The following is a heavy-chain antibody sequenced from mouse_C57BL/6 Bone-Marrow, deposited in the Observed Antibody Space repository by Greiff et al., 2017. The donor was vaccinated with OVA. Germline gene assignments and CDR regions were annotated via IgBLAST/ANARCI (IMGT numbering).Heavy chain of an antibody. CDR1: GYAFSNYW. CDR3: ARGAY. Sequence: QVQLKESGAELVKPGASVKISCKASGYAFSNYWMTWVQPRPGKGLEWIGQIYPGDGDINYNGKFKGKATLTADKSSSTAYMQFSSLTSEDSAVYFCARGAYCGQGTTLTVSS. J-gene: IGHJ2*01. CDR2: IYPGDGDI. V-gene: IGHV1-80*01.